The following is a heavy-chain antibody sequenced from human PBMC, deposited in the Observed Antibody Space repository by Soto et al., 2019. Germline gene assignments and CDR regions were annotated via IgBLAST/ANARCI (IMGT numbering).Heavy chain of an antibody. V-gene: IGHV5-51*01. CDR1: GYSFTSYW. J-gene: IGHJ6*02. Sequence: PGESLKISCKGSGYSFTSYWIGWVRQMPGKGLEWMRIIYPGDSDTRYSPSLQGQVTISADKSISTAYLQWSSLKASDTDMYYYARRVADSSSQSLWFYYGMDVWGQGTTVTVSS. CDR2: IYPGDSDT. CDR3: ARRVADSSSQSLWFYYGMDV. D-gene: IGHD6-13*01.